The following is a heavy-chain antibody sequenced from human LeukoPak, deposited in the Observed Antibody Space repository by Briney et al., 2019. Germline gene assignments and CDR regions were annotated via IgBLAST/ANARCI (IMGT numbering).Heavy chain of an antibody. V-gene: IGHV1-2*06. Sequence: ASVKVSCKASGYSFTGYDIHWMRQAPGQGLEWMGRINPNSGGANYAQKFQGRVTMTRDTSITTAYMELSRLTSDDTAVYYCTREWSYGYYYDFWGQGTLVTVSS. CDR2: INPNSGGA. CDR1: GYSFTGYD. J-gene: IGHJ4*02. CDR3: TREWSYGYYYDF. D-gene: IGHD4-17*01.